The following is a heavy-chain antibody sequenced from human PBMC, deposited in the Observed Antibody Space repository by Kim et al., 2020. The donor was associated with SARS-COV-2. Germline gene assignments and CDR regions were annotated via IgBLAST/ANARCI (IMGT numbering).Heavy chain of an antibody. D-gene: IGHD3-22*01. Sequence: VNADAEKGRFTISRENTKNSLYLQMNSLRAEDTALYYCAKASSERAVDYWGQGILVTVSS. CDR3: AKASSERAVDY. V-gene: IGHV3-9*01. J-gene: IGHJ4*02.